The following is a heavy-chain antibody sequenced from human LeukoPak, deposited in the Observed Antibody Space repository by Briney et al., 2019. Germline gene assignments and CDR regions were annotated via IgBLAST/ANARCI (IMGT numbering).Heavy chain of an antibody. V-gene: IGHV4-59*01. CDR3: ARASRDYFDSSGYSTLHFDY. D-gene: IGHD3-22*01. Sequence: SETLSLTCTVSGGSISSYYWSWIRQPPGKGLEWIGYIYYSGSTNYNPSLKSRVTISVDTSKNQFSLKLSSVTAAGTAVYYCARASRDYFDSSGYSTLHFDYWGQGTLVTVSS. CDR1: GGSISSYY. J-gene: IGHJ4*02. CDR2: IYYSGST.